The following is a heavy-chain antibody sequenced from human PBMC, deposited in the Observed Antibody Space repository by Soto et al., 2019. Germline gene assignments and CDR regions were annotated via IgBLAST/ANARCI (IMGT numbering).Heavy chain of an antibody. J-gene: IGHJ5*02. V-gene: IGHV3-23*01. Sequence: EVQLLESGGGLAQPGGSLRLSCAASGFTFSTYAMTWVRQAPGKGLEWVSGISNNGDRTYYADSVKGRFTISRDNSKNTLFLQMNCLRAEDMAIYYCAKEVHTTIPVATASWGQGTLVSVSS. CDR3: AKEVHTTIPVATAS. CDR1: GFTFSTYA. D-gene: IGHD6-19*01. CDR2: ISNNGDRT.